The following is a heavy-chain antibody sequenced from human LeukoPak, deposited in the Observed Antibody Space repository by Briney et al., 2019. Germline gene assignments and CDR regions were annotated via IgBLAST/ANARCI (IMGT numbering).Heavy chain of an antibody. CDR2: IISNTYGGTT. Sequence: GGSLTLSCTASGFTFNNAWKSWVRQAPGKGLEWVGRIISNTYGGTTSYAAPVKGRFTISRDDSKSMLYLQMNSLKIEDTAVYYCTAIGDLDYWGQGTLVTVSS. D-gene: IGHD2-2*02. CDR3: TAIGDLDY. V-gene: IGHV3-15*01. J-gene: IGHJ4*02. CDR1: GFTFNNAW.